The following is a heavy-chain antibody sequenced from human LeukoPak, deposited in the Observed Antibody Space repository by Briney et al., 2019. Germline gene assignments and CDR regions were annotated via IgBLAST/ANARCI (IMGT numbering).Heavy chain of an antibody. D-gene: IGHD3-10*02. CDR3: AELGITMIGGV. CDR1: GFTFSSYS. CDR2: ISSSGSTI. J-gene: IGHJ6*04. Sequence: GGSLRSSCEASGFTFSSYSMNSVRQAPRTCLEWVSYISSSGSTIYYADSVKGRFTISRDNAKNSLYLQMNSLRAEDTAVYYCAELGITMIGGVWGKGTTVTISS. V-gene: IGHV3-48*04.